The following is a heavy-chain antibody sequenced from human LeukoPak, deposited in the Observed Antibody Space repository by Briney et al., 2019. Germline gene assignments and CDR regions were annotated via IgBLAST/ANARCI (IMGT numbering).Heavy chain of an antibody. CDR3: ARVGGWYFWFDP. J-gene: IGHJ5*02. V-gene: IGHV4-34*01. CDR1: DESFSAYY. Sequence: PSETLSLTCAVYDESFSAYYWSWIRQPPGKGLEWIGEVNHSGSTNYNPSLKSRVTISVDTSKNQFTLKLSSVTAADTAVYYCARVGGWYFWFDPWGQGTLVTVSS. CDR2: VNHSGST. D-gene: IGHD6-19*01.